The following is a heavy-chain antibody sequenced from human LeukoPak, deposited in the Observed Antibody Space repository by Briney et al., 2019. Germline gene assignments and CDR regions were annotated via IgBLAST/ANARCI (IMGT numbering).Heavy chain of an antibody. CDR3: ARAEVYDYVWGSYRYTNFDY. CDR2: IKQDGSEK. Sequence: GGSLRLSCAASGFTFSSYWMSWVRQAPGKGLEWVANIKQDGSEKYYVDSVKGRFTISRDSAKNSLYLQMNSLRAEDTAVYYCARAEVYDYVWGSYRYTNFDYWGQGTLVTVSS. J-gene: IGHJ4*02. CDR1: GFTFSSYW. D-gene: IGHD3-16*02. V-gene: IGHV3-7*01.